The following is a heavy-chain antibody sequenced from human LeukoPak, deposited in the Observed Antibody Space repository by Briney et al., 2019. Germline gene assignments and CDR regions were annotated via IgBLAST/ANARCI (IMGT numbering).Heavy chain of an antibody. CDR1: GYPFTGYY. CDR3: ARATVTTTSGESGYYGMDV. CDR2: IIPIFGTA. Sequence: SVKVSCKASGYPFTGYYLHWVRQAPGQGLEWMGGIIPIFGTANYAQKFQGRVTITADESTSTAYMELSSLRSEDTAVYYCARATVTTTSGESGYYGMDVWGQGTTVTVSS. V-gene: IGHV1-69*13. J-gene: IGHJ6*02. D-gene: IGHD4-17*01.